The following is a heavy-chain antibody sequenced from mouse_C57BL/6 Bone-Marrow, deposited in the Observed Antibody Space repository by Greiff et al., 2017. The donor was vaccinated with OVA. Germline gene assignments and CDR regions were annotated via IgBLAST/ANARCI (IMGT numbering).Heavy chain of an antibody. Sequence: EVKLVESGAELVRPGASVKLSCTASGFNIKDDYMHWVKQRPEQGLEWIGWIDPENGDTEYASKFQGKATITADTSSNTAYLQLSSLTSEDTAVYYCTKELLRYWGQGTTLTVSS. CDR2: IDPENGDT. CDR1: GFNIKDDY. CDR3: TKELLRY. V-gene: IGHV14-4*01. J-gene: IGHJ2*01. D-gene: IGHD1-1*01.